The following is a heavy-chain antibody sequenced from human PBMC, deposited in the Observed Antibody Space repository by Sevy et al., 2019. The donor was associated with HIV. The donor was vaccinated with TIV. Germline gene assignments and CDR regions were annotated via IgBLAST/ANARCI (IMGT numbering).Heavy chain of an antibody. Sequence: SETLSLTCTVSAGSISSGDYYWNWIRQPPGKGLEWIAYIYYSGSIYYNPSLKSRVTISVDTSKNQFSLKLYSVTAANTAVYYCARVSRCEHLYYFDHWGQGTLVTVSS. D-gene: IGHD2-21*01. CDR1: AGSISSGDYY. V-gene: IGHV4-30-4*01. J-gene: IGHJ4*02. CDR2: IYYSGSI. CDR3: ARVSRCEHLYYFDH.